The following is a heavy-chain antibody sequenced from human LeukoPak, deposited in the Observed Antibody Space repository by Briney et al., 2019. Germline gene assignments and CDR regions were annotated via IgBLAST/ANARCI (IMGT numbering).Heavy chain of an antibody. D-gene: IGHD2-2*01. V-gene: IGHV3-11*03. CDR3: ATPGLLGYCSSAICAPPGY. CDR2: INTGSTYT. Sequence: GGSLRLSCAASGFTFSDYYMTWIRQAPGKGLEWLSYINTGSTYTNYADSVKGRFTISRDNAKKSLYLQMNSLRAEDTAVYYCATPGLLGYCSSAICAPPGYWGQGTLVTVSS. J-gene: IGHJ4*02. CDR1: GFTFSDYY.